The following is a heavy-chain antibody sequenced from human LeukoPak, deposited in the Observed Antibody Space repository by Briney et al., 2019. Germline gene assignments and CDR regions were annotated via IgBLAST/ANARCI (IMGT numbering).Heavy chain of an antibody. CDR2: INPNSGGT. Sequence: VASVKVSCKASGYTFTAYYMHWVRQAPGQGLEWMGWINPNSGGTNYAQKFQGRVTMTRDTSISTVYMELSRLRSDDTAEYYCARDGGWYQLLYCFDPWGQGTLVTVSS. J-gene: IGHJ5*02. CDR1: GYTFTAYY. CDR3: ARDGGWYQLLYCFDP. D-gene: IGHD2-2*01. V-gene: IGHV1-2*02.